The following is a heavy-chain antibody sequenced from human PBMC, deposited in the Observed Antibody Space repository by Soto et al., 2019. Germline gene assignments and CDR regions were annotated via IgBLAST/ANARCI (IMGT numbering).Heavy chain of an antibody. CDR3: VRPGIGPLHGLVDV. CDR2: VYNTGGT. CDR1: SGPTSSHN. V-gene: IGHV4-4*08. Sequence: QEQLQQSGPGLVKPSETLSLTCTVSSGPTSSHNWGWIRQPPGRGLEWIGYVYNTGGTSYNPPLPSPVPKSEHTSTKNLSPTLCSVTAADTAVYYCVRPGIGPLHGLVDVWGQGTTVSVSS. J-gene: IGHJ6*02. D-gene: IGHD3-10*01.